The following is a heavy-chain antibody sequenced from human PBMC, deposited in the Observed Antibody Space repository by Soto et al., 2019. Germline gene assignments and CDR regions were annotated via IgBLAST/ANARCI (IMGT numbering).Heavy chain of an antibody. D-gene: IGHD3-3*01. CDR2: MNPNSGNT. Sequence: QVQLVQSGAEVKKPGASVKVSCKASGYTFTSYDINWVRQATGQGLEWMGWMNPNSGNTGYAQKFQGRVTMTRNTSISTAYMELSSLRSEDTAVYYCARGGGEWLLSRFYYYYYMDVWGKGTTVTVPS. CDR3: ARGGGEWLLSRFYYYYYMDV. V-gene: IGHV1-8*01. J-gene: IGHJ6*03. CDR1: GYTFTSYD.